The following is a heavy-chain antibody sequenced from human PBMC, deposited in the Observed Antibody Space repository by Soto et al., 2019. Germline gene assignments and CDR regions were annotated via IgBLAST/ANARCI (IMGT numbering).Heavy chain of an antibody. CDR2: IYYSGST. Sequence: SETLSLTCTVSGASISSSSYYWGWIRQPPGKGLEWIGSIYYSGSTYYNPSLKSRVTISVDTSENQFSLKLSSVTAADTAVYYCARRAVIYSKSFDYWGQGTLVTVSS. V-gene: IGHV4-39*01. CDR1: GASISSSSYY. D-gene: IGHD4-4*01. CDR3: ARRAVIYSKSFDY. J-gene: IGHJ4*02.